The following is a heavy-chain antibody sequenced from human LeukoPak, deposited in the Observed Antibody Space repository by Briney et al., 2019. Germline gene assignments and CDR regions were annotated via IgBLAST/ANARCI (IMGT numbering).Heavy chain of an antibody. CDR2: IRSKANSYAT. Sequence: PGGSLRLSCAASGFTFSGSAMHWVRQASGKGLEWVGRIRSKANSYATEYPASVKGRFTISSGESKNTAYLQMNSLKTEDTAVYYCTSPLDYGDSRGYYYYMDVWGKGTTVTVSS. D-gene: IGHD4-17*01. V-gene: IGHV3-73*01. CDR1: GFTFSGSA. J-gene: IGHJ6*03. CDR3: TSPLDYGDSRGYYYYMDV.